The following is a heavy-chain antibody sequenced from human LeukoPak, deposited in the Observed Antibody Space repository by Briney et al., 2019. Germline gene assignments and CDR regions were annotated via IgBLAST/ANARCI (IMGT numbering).Heavy chain of an antibody. CDR2: INPNSGGT. J-gene: IGHJ4*02. D-gene: IGHD6-19*01. CDR1: GYTFTSYD. V-gene: IGHV1-2*02. CDR3: ARDRSSIAVAGTLRGYYFDY. Sequence: ASVKVSCKASGYTFTSYDINWVRQATGQGLEWMGWINPNSGGTNYAQKFQGRVTMTRDTSISTAYMELSRLRSDDTAVYYCARDRSSIAVAGTLRGYYFDYWGQGTLVTVSS.